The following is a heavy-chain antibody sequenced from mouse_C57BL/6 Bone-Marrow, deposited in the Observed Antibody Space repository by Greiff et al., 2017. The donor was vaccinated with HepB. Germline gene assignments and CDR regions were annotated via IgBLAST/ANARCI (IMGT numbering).Heavy chain of an antibody. CDR1: GFNIKDDY. D-gene: IGHD1-1*01. Sequence: VQLQQPGAELVRPGASVKLSCTASGFNIKDDYMHWVKQRPEQGLEWIGWIDPENGDTEYASKFQGKATITADTSSNTAYLQLSSLTSEDSAVYFCARSDITTVVPFDYWGQGTTLTVSS. V-gene: IGHV14-4*01. CDR2: IDPENGDT. J-gene: IGHJ2*01. CDR3: ARSDITTVVPFDY.